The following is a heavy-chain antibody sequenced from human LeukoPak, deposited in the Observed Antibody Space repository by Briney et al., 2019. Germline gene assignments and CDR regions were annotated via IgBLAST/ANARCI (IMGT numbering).Heavy chain of an antibody. CDR2: IASDGSST. CDR3: ARGRPHGNDY. D-gene: IGHD4-23*01. Sequence: GGSLRLSCAASGFTFSSYWMNWVRQAPGKGLVWVSRIASDGSSTTYADSVKGRFSTSRDNAKNTLYLQMNSLRVEDTAVYYCARGRPHGNDYWGQGTLVTVSS. J-gene: IGHJ4*02. CDR1: GFTFSSYW. V-gene: IGHV3-74*01.